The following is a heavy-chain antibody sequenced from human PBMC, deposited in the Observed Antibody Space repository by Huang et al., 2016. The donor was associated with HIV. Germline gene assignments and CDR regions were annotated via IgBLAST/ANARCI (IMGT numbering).Heavy chain of an antibody. J-gene: IGHJ5*02. CDR3: ARGGELLWFGEPGGWFDP. D-gene: IGHD3-10*01. CDR1: GGSISSYY. Sequence: QVQLQESGPGLVKPSETLSLTCTVSGGSISSYYWSWIRQPAGKGLEWIGRIYTSWSTNYHPARRGRVTRSVDTSKNQVSLKVSSGTAADTAVYYWARGGELLWFGEPGGWFDPWGQGTLVTVSS. V-gene: IGHV4-4*07. CDR2: IYTSWST.